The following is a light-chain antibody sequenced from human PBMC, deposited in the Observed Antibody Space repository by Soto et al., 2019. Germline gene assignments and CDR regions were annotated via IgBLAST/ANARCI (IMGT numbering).Light chain of an antibody. V-gene: IGKV3-20*01. J-gene: IGKJ5*01. CDR1: ESVSNNY. CDR3: QQHGQWPIT. Sequence: EVVLTQSPGTVSLSPGERATLSCRASESVSNNYLTWYQQKPGQAPRLLIYVASNRATGIPDRFSGTGSETDFTLTISGLQSEDSATYYCQQHGQWPITFGQGTRLEI. CDR2: VAS.